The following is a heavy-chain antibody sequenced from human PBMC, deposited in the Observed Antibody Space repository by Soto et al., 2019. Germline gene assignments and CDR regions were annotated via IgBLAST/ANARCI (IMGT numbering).Heavy chain of an antibody. CDR2: VHHTGPI. J-gene: IGHJ3*02. V-gene: IGHV4-4*02. Sequence: PSESLSLTCTVSGDSITSSKWWTWVRQPPGKGLEWIGDVHHTGPINTNASLQSRIAISLDKSKKQVILTVTSVTAADTAMYYCASEDSSGWPRGPGFDIWGQGTLVTVSS. D-gene: IGHD6-19*01. CDR1: GDSITSSKW. CDR3: ASEDSSGWPRGPGFDI.